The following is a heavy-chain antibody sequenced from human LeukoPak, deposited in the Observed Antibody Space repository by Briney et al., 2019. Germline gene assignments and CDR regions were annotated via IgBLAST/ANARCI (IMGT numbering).Heavy chain of an antibody. D-gene: IGHD3-3*01. J-gene: IGHJ5*02. Sequence: ASVKVSCKASGYTFTSYGISWVRQAPGQGLEWMGWISAHNGNTNYAQKLQGRVTMTTDTSTSTAYMELRSLRSDDTAVYYCARDGITIFPNWFDPWGQGTLVTASS. CDR2: ISAHNGNT. V-gene: IGHV1-18*01. CDR1: GYTFTSYG. CDR3: ARDGITIFPNWFDP.